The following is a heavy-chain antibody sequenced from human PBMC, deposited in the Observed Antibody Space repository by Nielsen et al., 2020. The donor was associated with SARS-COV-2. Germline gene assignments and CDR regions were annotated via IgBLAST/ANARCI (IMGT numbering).Heavy chain of an antibody. J-gene: IGHJ4*02. CDR1: GLIFSSSW. D-gene: IGHD3-22*01. V-gene: IGHV3-7*05. CDR3: GKGSVSSAYSYFDY. Sequence: GESLKISCAASGLIFSSSWMVWVRQAPGKGLEWVANINEDGSVVNYVDSVKGRFTISRDNAGKSLYLQMNSLRAEDTAVYYCGKGSVSSAYSYFDYWGQGTLVTVSS. CDR2: INEDGSVV.